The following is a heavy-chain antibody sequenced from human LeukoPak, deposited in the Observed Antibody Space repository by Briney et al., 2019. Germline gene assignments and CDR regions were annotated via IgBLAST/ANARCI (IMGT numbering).Heavy chain of an antibody. D-gene: IGHD1-1*01. J-gene: IGHJ4*02. CDR2: FYYSGST. V-gene: IGHV4-31*03. CDR3: ARMPPADWKTLGY. CDR1: GGSISSGGYY. Sequence: PSQTLSLTCTVSGGSISSGGYYWSWLRQHPGKGLEWIGYFYYSGSTYYNPSLKSRVTISVDTSKNQFSLKLSSVTAADTAVYYCARMPPADWKTLGYWGQGTLVTVSS.